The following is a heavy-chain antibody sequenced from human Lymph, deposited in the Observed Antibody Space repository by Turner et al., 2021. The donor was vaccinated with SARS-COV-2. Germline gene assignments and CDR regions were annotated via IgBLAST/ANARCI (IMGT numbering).Heavy chain of an antibody. Sequence: QVQLVQSGAEVKKPGASVTVSCKASGYTFTGSYMHWVRQAPGQGLEWMGWINPNSGGTNYAQKFQGGVTMTRDTSISAAYMELSRLRSDDTAVYYCARDVERYNDFWSGYSGGYGMDVWGQGTTVTVSS. J-gene: IGHJ6*02. D-gene: IGHD3-3*01. CDR3: ARDVERYNDFWSGYSGGYGMDV. V-gene: IGHV1-2*02. CDR1: GYTFTGSY. CDR2: INPNSGGT.